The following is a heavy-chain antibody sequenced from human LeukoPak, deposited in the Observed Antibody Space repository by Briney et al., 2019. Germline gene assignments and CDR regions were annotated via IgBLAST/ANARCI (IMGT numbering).Heavy chain of an antibody. Sequence: PGGSLRLSCAASGFTVNNNHMSWVRQAPGKGLEWVSLIQSGGSTHYADSVKGRFTISRDNSKNTLYLQMNSLRAEDTAVYYCARDRGDSSGWPMIDYWGQGTLVTVSS. D-gene: IGHD6-19*01. CDR1: GFTVNNNH. J-gene: IGHJ4*02. V-gene: IGHV3-66*01. CDR2: IQSGGST. CDR3: ARDRGDSSGWPMIDY.